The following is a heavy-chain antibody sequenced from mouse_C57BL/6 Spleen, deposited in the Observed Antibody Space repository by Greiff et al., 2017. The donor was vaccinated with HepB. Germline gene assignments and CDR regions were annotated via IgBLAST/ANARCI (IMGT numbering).Heavy chain of an antibody. CDR1: GYTFTDYE. CDR3: TRSYSNYVGYFDV. Sequence: VKLVESGAELVRPGASVTLSCKASGYTFTDYEMHWVKQTPVHGLELIGAIDPETGGPAYNQKFKGKAILTADKSSSTAYMELRSLTSEDSAVYYCTRSYSNYVGYFDVWGTGTTVTVSS. D-gene: IGHD2-5*01. CDR2: IDPETGGP. V-gene: IGHV1-15*01. J-gene: IGHJ1*03.